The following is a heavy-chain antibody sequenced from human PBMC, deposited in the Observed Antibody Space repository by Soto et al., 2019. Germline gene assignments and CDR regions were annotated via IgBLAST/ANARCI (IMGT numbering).Heavy chain of an antibody. CDR3: ALSSGGAFWYFDV. J-gene: IGHJ2*01. D-gene: IGHD3-10*01. V-gene: IGHV4-31*03. CDR2: IYYGGTT. CDR1: VGSISNGGFY. Sequence: QVQLQESGPGLVKPSQTLSLLYTVSVGSISNGGFYWSWIRQHPVRGLEWIGSIYYGGTTYYNPSLKSRVNYSPHPSQNQFFLEVDSVTAADTAVYYCALSSGGAFWYFDVWGRGTLVTVSS.